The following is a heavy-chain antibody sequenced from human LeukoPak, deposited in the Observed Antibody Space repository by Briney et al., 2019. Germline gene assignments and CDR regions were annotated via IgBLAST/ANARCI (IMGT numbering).Heavy chain of an antibody. CDR2: IDTNTGSP. J-gene: IGHJ4*02. Sequence: ASVKVSCKASRYTFTTYPINWVRQAPGQGLEWMGWIDTNTGSPTYAQGLTGRFVFSLDTSVSTAFLQINSLKAEDTALYYCVGGIDTTGYFNYWGQGTLVTVSS. CDR1: RYTFTTYP. D-gene: IGHD3-22*01. CDR3: VGGIDTTGYFNY. V-gene: IGHV7-4-1*02.